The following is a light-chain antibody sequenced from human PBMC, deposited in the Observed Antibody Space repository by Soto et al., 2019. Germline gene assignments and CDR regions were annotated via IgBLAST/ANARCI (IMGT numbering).Light chain of an antibody. CDR1: QDISNS. Sequence: DLQMTQSPSSLSASVGDRVTITCQASQDISNSLNWYQKKPGKAPKLLIYDAVNLETGVPSRFSGSDSGPSFTFTISSLQPEDFATYYCQQSNSLPLTFGGGTTVDIK. V-gene: IGKV1-33*01. J-gene: IGKJ4*01. CDR2: DAV. CDR3: QQSNSLPLT.